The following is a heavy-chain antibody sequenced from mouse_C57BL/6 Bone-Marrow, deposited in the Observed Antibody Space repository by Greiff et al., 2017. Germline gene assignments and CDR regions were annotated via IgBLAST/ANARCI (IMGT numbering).Heavy chain of an antibody. CDR2: IDPEDGET. CDR3: TRSLIYYGTNY. D-gene: IGHD1-1*01. CDR1: GFNIKDYY. V-gene: IGHV14-2*01. Sequence: VQLQQSGAELVKPGASVKLSCTASGFNIKDYYIHWVKQRTEPGLEGIGRIDPEDGETKYAPKFQDKATITADTSSNTAYLQLSSLTSEDTAVYYCTRSLIYYGTNYWGQGTTLTVSS. J-gene: IGHJ2*01.